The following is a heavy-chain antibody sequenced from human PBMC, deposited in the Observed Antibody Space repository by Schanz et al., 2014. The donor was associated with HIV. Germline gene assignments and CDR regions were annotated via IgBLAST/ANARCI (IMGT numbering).Heavy chain of an antibody. J-gene: IGHJ6*02. D-gene: IGHD3-3*01. CDR1: GFTFDDYA. V-gene: IGHV3-33*08. CDR3: ARDWRPNYDFWSGSIGVIGMDV. Sequence: QVQLVESGGGLVKPGGSLRLSCAASGFTFDDYAMHWVRQAPGKGLEWVAVIWYDGSNKYYADSVKGRFTISRDNSKNTLYLQMNSLRAEDTAVYYCARDWRPNYDFWSGSIGVIGMDVWGQGTTVTVSS. CDR2: IWYDGSNK.